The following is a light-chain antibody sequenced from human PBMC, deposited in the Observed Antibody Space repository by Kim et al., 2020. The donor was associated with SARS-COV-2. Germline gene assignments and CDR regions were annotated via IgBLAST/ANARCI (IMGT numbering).Light chain of an antibody. CDR2: AAS. J-gene: IGKJ4*01. Sequence: IQMTQSPSSLAASVGDRVTIACRASQSIGTRLNWYQQRPGKAPKLLIYAASILQSGVPSRFTGTGSGTDFTLTISSLQPEDFATYYYQQSYSTPWLTFGGGTKVDIK. CDR3: QQSYSTPWLT. CDR1: QSIGTR. V-gene: IGKV1-39*01.